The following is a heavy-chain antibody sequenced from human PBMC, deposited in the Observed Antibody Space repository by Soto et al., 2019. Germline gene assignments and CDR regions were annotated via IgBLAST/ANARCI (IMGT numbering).Heavy chain of an antibody. Sequence: KPSETLSLTCTVSGGSISTYYCSWIRQPPGKGLEWIGYIYNSGTTNYNPSLKSRVTISIDTPKNQFSLKLRSVTAADTAVYYCARENRDEVTTYDYWGQGTLVTVSS. CDR3: ARENRDEVTTYDY. CDR2: IYNSGTT. V-gene: IGHV4-59*01. CDR1: GGSISTYY. J-gene: IGHJ4*02. D-gene: IGHD2-21*02.